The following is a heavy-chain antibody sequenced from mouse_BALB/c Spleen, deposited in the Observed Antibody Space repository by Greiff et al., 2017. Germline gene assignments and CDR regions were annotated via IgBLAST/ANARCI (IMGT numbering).Heavy chain of an antibody. V-gene: IGHV3-2*02. CDR3: ARGDLLRRGAMDY. CDR2: ISYSGST. D-gene: IGHD1-1*01. J-gene: IGHJ4*01. Sequence: EVKLQESGPGLVKPSQSLSLTCTVTGYSITSDYAWNWIRQFPGNKLEWMGYISYSGSTSYNPSLKSRISITRDTSKNQFFLQLNSVTTEDTATYYCARGDLLRRGAMDYWGQGTSVTVSS. CDR1: GYSITSDYA.